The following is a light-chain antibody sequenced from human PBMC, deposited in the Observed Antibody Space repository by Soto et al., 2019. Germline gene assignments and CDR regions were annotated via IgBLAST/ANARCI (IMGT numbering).Light chain of an antibody. CDR1: KDNKKY. CDR3: HHYDPRPCA. CDR2: GAS. V-gene: IGKV1-33*01. Sequence: DIQMTQYPSSLSASVGDIVTITCQASKDNKKYLNWYQQKPGKAPKLLSYGASILETVDPSRISGSGSGTDFTSTISSLQPEDIEPYYCHHYDPRPCAFGEGNKVAI. J-gene: IGKJ1*01.